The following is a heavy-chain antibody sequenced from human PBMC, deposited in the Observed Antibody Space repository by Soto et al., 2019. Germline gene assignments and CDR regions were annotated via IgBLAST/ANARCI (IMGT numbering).Heavy chain of an antibody. CDR2: ISSYNGDT. D-gene: IGHD5-12*01. CDR3: AREGVAPYYYSGMDV. CDR1: GYTFTRSG. V-gene: IGHV1-18*01. Sequence: QVQLVQSGAEVKKPGASVKVSCKASGYTFTRSGISWVRQAPGQGPEWMGWISSYNGDTNYAQTFQGRVTITTDTSTSTAYMELRTLRSDDTAVYYCAREGVAPYYYSGMDVWGQGTPVTVSS. J-gene: IGHJ6*02.